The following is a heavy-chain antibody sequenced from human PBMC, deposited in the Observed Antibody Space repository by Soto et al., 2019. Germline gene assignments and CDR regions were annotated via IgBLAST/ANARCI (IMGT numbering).Heavy chain of an antibody. CDR2: IYTSGST. V-gene: IGHV4-4*07. CDR3: ARDRPDSGYDSYYYGMDV. CDR1: GGSISSYY. J-gene: IGHJ6*02. D-gene: IGHD5-12*01. Sequence: SETLSLTCTVSGGSISSYYWSWIRQPAGKGLEWIGRIYTSGSTNYNPSLKSRVTMSVDTSKNQFSLKLSSVTAADTAVYYCARDRPDSGYDSYYYGMDVWGQGTTVTVSS.